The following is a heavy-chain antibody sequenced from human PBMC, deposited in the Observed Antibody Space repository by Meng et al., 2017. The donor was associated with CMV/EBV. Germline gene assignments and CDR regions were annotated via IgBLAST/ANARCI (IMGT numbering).Heavy chain of an antibody. Sequence: QLPLKESSPTLAKPTHTLTLTCTFSGFPLCTTAVVLGWIRQPPGKALELLALIYWDDDKRYSPSLKSRLTITKDTSKNQVVLTMTNMDPVYTATYYCAHSQRGYSGPVDFDYWGQGTLVTVSS. CDR2: IYWDDDK. CDR3: AHSQRGYSGPVDFDY. V-gene: IGHV2-5*02. D-gene: IGHD5-12*01. J-gene: IGHJ4*02. CDR1: GFPLCTTAVV.